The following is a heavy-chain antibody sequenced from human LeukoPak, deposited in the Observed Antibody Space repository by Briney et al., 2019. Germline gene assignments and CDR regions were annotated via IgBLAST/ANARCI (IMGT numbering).Heavy chain of an antibody. CDR2: IKHDESEK. V-gene: IGHV3-7*01. J-gene: IGHJ4*02. D-gene: IGHD3-16*01. Sequence: GGSLRLSRAASGFSFNSDWMDWVRQAPGKGLEWVANIKHDESEKNYLDSVKGRFTISRDNAQNSLYLQMNGLRVEDTAVYYCTRRLDDWGQGTLVTVSS. CDR3: TRRLDD. CDR1: GFSFNSDW.